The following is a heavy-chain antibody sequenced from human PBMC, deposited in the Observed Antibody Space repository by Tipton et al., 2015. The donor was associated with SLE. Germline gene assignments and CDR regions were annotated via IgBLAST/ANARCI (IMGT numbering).Heavy chain of an antibody. CDR3: SREADWLKQRTYYFDF. CDR2: ISDSGNTI. J-gene: IGHJ4*02. CDR1: GFIFSNYF. V-gene: IGHV3-11*01. Sequence: SLRLSCETSGFIFSNYFMSWIRQVPGKGLEWVSYISDSGNTIYYADSVRGRFTISRDNAKNSVSLQMNSLGAEDTAIYYCSREADWLKQRTYYFDFWGQGTLVTVSS. D-gene: IGHD3/OR15-3a*01.